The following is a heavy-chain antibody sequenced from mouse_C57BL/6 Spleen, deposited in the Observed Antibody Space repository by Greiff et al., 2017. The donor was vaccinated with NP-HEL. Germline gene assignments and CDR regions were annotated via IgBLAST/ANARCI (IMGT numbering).Heavy chain of an antibody. CDR1: GYTFTSYT. V-gene: IGHV1-4*01. J-gene: IGHJ4*01. D-gene: IGHD3-1*01. CDR3: AADWHVAMDY. CDR2: INPSSGYT. Sequence: VKLVESGAELARPGASVKMSCKASGYTFTSYTMHWVKQRPGQGLEWIGYINPSSGYTKYNQKFKDKATLTADKSSSTAYMQLSSLTSEDSAVYYCAADWHVAMDYWGQGTSVTVSS.